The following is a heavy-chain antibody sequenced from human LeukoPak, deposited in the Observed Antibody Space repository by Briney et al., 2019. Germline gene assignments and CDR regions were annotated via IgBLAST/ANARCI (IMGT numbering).Heavy chain of an antibody. CDR1: GGSISSGYY. CDR3: ARDLSLDY. Sequence: SETLSLTCTVSGGSISSGYYWSWIRQPPGKGLEWIGYIYYSGSTNYNPSLKSRVTISVDTSKNQFSLKLSSVTAADTAVYYCARDLSLDYWGQGTLVTVSS. V-gene: IGHV4-61*01. D-gene: IGHD2/OR15-2a*01. CDR2: IYYSGST. J-gene: IGHJ4*02.